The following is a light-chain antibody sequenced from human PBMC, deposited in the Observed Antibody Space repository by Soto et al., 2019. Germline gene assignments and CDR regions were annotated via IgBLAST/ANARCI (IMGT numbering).Light chain of an antibody. V-gene: IGLV1-40*01. J-gene: IGLJ3*02. CDR1: NSNIGAGYD. Sequence: QSVLTQPPSVSGAPGQRVTISCTGYNSNIGAGYDVHWYQQLPGTAPKLLIYGNSNRPSGVPDRFSASKSGTSASLAITGLQAEDEAEYYCQSYDSSLSGWVFGGGTKLTVL. CDR2: GNS. CDR3: QSYDSSLSGWV.